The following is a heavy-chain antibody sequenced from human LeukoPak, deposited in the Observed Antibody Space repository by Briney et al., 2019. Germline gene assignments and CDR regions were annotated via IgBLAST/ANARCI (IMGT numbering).Heavy chain of an antibody. CDR1: GFTFSSYG. D-gene: IGHD6-19*01. CDR3: ARDVESIAVAGYFDY. V-gene: IGHV3-33*01. J-gene: IGHJ4*02. CDR2: IWYDGSYK. Sequence: GRSLRLSCAASGFTFSSYGIHWVRQAPGKGLEWVAVIWYDGSYKYYADSVKGRFTISRDNSKNTLYLQINTLRAEDTAVYYCARDVESIAVAGYFDYWGQGTLVTVSS.